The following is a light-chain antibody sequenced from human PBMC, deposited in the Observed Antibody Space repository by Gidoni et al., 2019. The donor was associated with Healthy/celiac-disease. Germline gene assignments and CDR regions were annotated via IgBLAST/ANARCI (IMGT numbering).Light chain of an antibody. Sequence: EIVMTQSPATLSVSPGERATLSCRASQSVLSNVAWYQQKHGQSPRLLFYGASTRAPYIPARFSGSGYGTEFTLTISSLQSEDFAVYYCQQYNNWASWTFGQXTKVEIK. CDR2: GAS. CDR1: QSVLSN. V-gene: IGKV3-15*01. CDR3: QQYNNWASWT. J-gene: IGKJ1*01.